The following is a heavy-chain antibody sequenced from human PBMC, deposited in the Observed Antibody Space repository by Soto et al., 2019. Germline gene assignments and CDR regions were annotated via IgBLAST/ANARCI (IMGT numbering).Heavy chain of an antibody. CDR2: SYHSGST. J-gene: IGHJ4*02. V-gene: IGHV4-30-2*01. CDR3: ATLVGGKGYY. Sequence: QLQLQESGSGLVKPSQTLSLTCAVSGGSISSGGYSWSWIRQPPGKGLELIGYSYHSGSTHYNPSLKSRGTISVDRSKNQSSLKLSSVTAADTSVDYGATLVGGKGYYWGQGTLVTGSS. D-gene: IGHD1-26*01. CDR1: GGSISSGGYS.